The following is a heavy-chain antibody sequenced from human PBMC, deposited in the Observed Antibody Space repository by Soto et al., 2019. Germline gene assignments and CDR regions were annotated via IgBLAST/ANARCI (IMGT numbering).Heavy chain of an antibody. J-gene: IGHJ2*01. CDR1: GGSINSGGYY. CDR3: ARSSMVVAIYGYFDL. CDR2: IYYSGST. V-gene: IGHV4-31*03. Sequence: QVQLQESGPGLVKPSQTLSLTCTVSGGSINSGGYYWSWIRQHPGKGLEWIGYIYYSGSTYYNPSLKSRVTMSIDTSKDQFSLKLSSVTAADTAVYYCARSSMVVAIYGYFDLWGRGTMVIVSS. D-gene: IGHD2-15*01.